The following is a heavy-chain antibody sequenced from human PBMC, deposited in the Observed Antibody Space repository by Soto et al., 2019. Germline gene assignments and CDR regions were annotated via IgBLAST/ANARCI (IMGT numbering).Heavy chain of an antibody. CDR3: ALLEEGDNELDAFDI. CDR1: GGSFSGYY. J-gene: IGHJ3*02. D-gene: IGHD2-21*02. CDR2: INHSGST. V-gene: IGHV4-34*01. Sequence: QVQLQQWGAGLLKPSETLSLTCAVYGGSFSGYYWSWIRQPPGKGLEWIGEINHSGSTNYNPSLKSRVTISVDTSKNQFSLKLSSVTAADTAVYYCALLEEGDNELDAFDIWGQGTMVTVSS.